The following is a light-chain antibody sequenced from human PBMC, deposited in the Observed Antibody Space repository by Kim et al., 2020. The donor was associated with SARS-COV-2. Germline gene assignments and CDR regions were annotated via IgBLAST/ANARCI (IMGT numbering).Light chain of an antibody. Sequence: SPGERATRSCRASQSVSSTFLAWYQQQPGQAPRLLIFATSSRAIGIPNRFKGSGSGTDFTLTISRLEPEDFAMYYCQYYDSSRWTFGQGTKVDIK. CDR1: QSVSSTF. CDR3: QYYDSSRWT. V-gene: IGKV3-20*01. CDR2: ATS. J-gene: IGKJ1*01.